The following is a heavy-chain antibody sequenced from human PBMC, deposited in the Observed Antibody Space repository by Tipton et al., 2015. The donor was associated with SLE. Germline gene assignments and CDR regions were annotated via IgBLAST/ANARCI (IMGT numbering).Heavy chain of an antibody. J-gene: IGHJ3*02. CDR3: ARGRMGTLTDAFDI. CDR2: MNPNSGNT. V-gene: IGHV1-8*01. Sequence: QSGAEVKKPGASVRVSCEASGYTFVNYDINWVRQATGQGLEWMGWMNPNSGNTGYAQKLQGRVTITTNTSISTSYMELTSRTSGDAAVYYCARGRMGTLTDAFDIWGQGTMVTVSS. CDR1: GYTFVNYD. D-gene: IGHD1-1*01.